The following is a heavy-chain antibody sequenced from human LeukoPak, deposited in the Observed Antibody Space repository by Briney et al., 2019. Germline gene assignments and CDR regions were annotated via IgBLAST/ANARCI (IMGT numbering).Heavy chain of an antibody. CDR3: ARGIVPAARDYYYYYMDV. D-gene: IGHD2-2*01. Sequence: ASVKVSCKASGYTFTRYDLSWVRQAPGQGLEWMGRITTYNGNTKYAQNFQGRVTMTTDTSTSTAYMELRSLRSDDPAVYYCARGIVPAARDYYYYYMDVWGKGTTVTVSS. V-gene: IGHV1-18*01. CDR2: ITTYNGNT. CDR1: GYTFTRYD. J-gene: IGHJ6*03.